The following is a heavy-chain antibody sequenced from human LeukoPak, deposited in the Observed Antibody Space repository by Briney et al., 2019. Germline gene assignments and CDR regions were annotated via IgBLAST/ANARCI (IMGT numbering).Heavy chain of an antibody. CDR1: GYSFTSYW. CDR3: ARHGPGPAAAADMPPTGGIDY. V-gene: IGHV5-51*01. CDR2: IYHGDSNT. J-gene: IGHJ4*02. Sequence: GESLKISCKGSGYSFTSYWIGWMRHMPRKGLEWMGIIYHGDSNTRSNPSLQGQVNSSADKSISTAYLQWSSLKASESAMYSCARHGPGPAAAADMPPTGGIDYWGQGTLVTVSS. D-gene: IGHD6-13*01.